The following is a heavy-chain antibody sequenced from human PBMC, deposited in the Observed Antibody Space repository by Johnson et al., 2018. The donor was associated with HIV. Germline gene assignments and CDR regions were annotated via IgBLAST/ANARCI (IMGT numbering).Heavy chain of an antibody. CDR1: GFTFSNYA. Sequence: VQLVESGGGLVQPGGSLRLSCAASGFTFSNYAMSWVRQAPGKGLEWVSSISGSGGSTYYADSAKGRFTISRDNSKNTLYLQMNILRAEDTAVYFCAKDKFLKGIIGNAFDIWGQGTMVTVSS. CDR3: AKDKFLKGIIGNAFDI. CDR2: ISGSGGST. J-gene: IGHJ3*02. V-gene: IGHV3-23*04. D-gene: IGHD2/OR15-2a*01.